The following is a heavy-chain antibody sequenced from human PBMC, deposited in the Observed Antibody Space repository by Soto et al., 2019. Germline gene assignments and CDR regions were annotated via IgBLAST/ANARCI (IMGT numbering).Heavy chain of an antibody. CDR2: IYYSGST. J-gene: IGHJ6*02. D-gene: IGHD5-18*01. V-gene: IGHV4-59*01. Sequence: QVQLQESGPGLVKPSETLSLTCTVSGGSISSYYWSWIRQPPGKGLEWIGYIYYSGSTNYNPSLKSRVTISVDTSKNQFSLKLSSVTAADTAVYYCARVTAVVTGYYYYGMDVWGQGTTVTVSS. CDR3: ARVTAVVTGYYYYGMDV. CDR1: GGSISSYY.